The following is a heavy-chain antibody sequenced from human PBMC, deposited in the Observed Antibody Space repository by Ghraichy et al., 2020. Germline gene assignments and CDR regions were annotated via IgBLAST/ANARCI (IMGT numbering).Heavy chain of an antibody. V-gene: IGHV1-24*01. D-gene: IGHD6-6*01. CDR1: GYTLTELS. J-gene: IGHJ4*02. Sequence: ASVKVSCKVSGYTLTELSMHWVRQAPGKGLEWLGGFDPEDGETIYAQKFHGRVTMTEDTSTDTAYMELSSLRSEDTAVYYCAALYSSSSHYFDYWGQGTLVTVSS. CDR3: AALYSSSSHYFDY. CDR2: FDPEDGET.